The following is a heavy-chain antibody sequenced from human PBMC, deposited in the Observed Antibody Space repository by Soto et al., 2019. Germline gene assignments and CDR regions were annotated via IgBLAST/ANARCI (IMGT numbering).Heavy chain of an antibody. CDR1: GFTFSSYA. V-gene: IGHV3-23*01. Sequence: GGSLRLSCAASGFTFSSYAMSWVRQAPGKGLEWVSAISGSGGSTYYADSVKGRFTISRDNSKNTLYLQMNSLRAEDTAVYYCAKDRRAAPPPIYYYYGMDVWGQGTTVTVSS. J-gene: IGHJ6*02. CDR3: AKDRRAAPPPIYYYYGMDV. CDR2: ISGSGGST. D-gene: IGHD6-6*01.